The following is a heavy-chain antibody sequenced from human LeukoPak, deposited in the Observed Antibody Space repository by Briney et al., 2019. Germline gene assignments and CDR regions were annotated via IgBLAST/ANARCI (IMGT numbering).Heavy chain of an antibody. D-gene: IGHD3-9*01. V-gene: IGHV1-24*01. CDR3: ATDPRNYDISPTSSPNFDY. CDR1: GYTLTELS. CDR2: FDPEDGET. J-gene: IGHJ4*02. Sequence: ASVKVSCKVSGYTLTELSMHWVRQAPGKGLEWMGGFDPEDGETIYAQKFQGRVTMTEDTSTDTACMELSSLRSEDTAVYYCATDPRNYDISPTSSPNFDYWGQGTLVTVSS.